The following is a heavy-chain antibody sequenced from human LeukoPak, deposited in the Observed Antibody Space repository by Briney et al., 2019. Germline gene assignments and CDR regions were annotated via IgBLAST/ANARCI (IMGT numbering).Heavy chain of an antibody. CDR2: FDPEDGET. V-gene: IGHV1-24*01. Sequence: ASVKVSCKVSGYTLTELSMHWVRQAPGKGLEWMGGFDPEDGETIYAQKFQGRVTMTEDTSTDTAYMELSSLRSDDTAVYYCARIGCSSTSCYGYSVDPWGQGTLVTVSS. D-gene: IGHD2-2*01. CDR1: GYTLTELS. CDR3: ARIGCSSTSCYGYSVDP. J-gene: IGHJ5*02.